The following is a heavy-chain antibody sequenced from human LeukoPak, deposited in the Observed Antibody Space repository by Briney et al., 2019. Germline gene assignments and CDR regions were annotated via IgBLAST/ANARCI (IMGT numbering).Heavy chain of an antibody. CDR2: IRSSSSTI. Sequence: GGSLRLSCVASGFTFSRYTMNWVRQAPGKRLEWVSYIRSSSSTISYADSVKGRFTISRDNAKNSLYLQMNSLRVEDTAVYFCARVSSARLPLRSYYYMDVWGKGTTVTVSS. J-gene: IGHJ6*03. V-gene: IGHV3-48*01. D-gene: IGHD6-25*01. CDR1: GFTFSRYT. CDR3: ARVSSARLPLRSYYYMDV.